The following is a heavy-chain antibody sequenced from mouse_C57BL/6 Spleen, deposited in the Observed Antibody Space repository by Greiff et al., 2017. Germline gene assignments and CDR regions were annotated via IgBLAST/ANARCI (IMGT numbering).Heavy chain of an antibody. J-gene: IGHJ4*01. CDR3: ARIEAMDY. CDR2: ISDGGSYT. CDR1: GFTFSSYA. Sequence: EVQLVESGGGLVKPGGSLKLSCAASGFTFSSYAMSWVRQTPEKRLEWVATISDGGSYTYYPDNVKGRFTISRDNAKNNLYLQMSHLKSEDTAMYYCARIEAMDYWGQGTSVTVSS. V-gene: IGHV5-4*01.